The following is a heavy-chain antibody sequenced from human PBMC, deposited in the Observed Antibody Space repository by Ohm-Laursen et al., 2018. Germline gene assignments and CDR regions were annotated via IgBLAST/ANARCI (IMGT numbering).Heavy chain of an antibody. V-gene: IGHV4-4*07. CDR3: ARQDSGDYYFDY. D-gene: IGHD4-17*01. CDR1: GGSISSYC. J-gene: IGHJ4*02. Sequence: SDTLSLTCTVSGGSISSYCWSWIRQPAGKGLEWIGRIYTSGSTNYNPSLESRVTISADTSKNQFSLRLTSVTAADTAVYYCARQDSGDYYFDYWGQGTLVTVSS. CDR2: IYTSGST.